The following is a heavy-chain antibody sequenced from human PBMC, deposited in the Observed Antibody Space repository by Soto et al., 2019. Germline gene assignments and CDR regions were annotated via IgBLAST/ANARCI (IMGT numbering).Heavy chain of an antibody. V-gene: IGHV5-10-1*01. D-gene: IGHD6-25*01. CDR3: ARHPGAAETSDFDY. CDR1: GYSFTSYW. CDR2: IDPSDSYT. J-gene: IGHJ4*02. Sequence: LKISCKGSGYSFTSYWISWVRQMPGKGLEWMGRIDPSDSYTNYSPSFQGHVTISADKSISTAYLQWSSLKASDTAMYFCARHPGAAETSDFDYWGQGTLVTVSS.